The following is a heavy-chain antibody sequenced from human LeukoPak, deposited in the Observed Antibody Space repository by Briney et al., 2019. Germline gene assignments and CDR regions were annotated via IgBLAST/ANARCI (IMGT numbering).Heavy chain of an antibody. D-gene: IGHD6-19*01. CDR3: ARDERAVAATGY. V-gene: IGHV4-39*07. CDR2: IFYSGST. Sequence: GSLRLSCAASGFTFSSYAMHWIRQPPGKGLEWIGSIFYSGSTYSNPSLKSRVTISVDTSKSQFSLKLSSVTAADTAVYYCARDERAVAATGYWGQGTLVTVSS. J-gene: IGHJ4*02. CDR1: GFTFSSYA.